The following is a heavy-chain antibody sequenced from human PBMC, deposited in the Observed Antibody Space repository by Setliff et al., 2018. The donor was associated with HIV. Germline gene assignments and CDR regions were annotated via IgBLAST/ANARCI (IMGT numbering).Heavy chain of an antibody. J-gene: IGHJ6*03. Sequence: ASVKVSCKASGYNFTSYYMHWVRQAPGQGLEWLGWIIPNSGGTSYAQKFQGRITMTRDTSISTAYMELSSLRSEDTAMYYCARVLRGSSGWYGYYYMDVWGKGTTVTVSS. CDR2: IIPNSGGT. V-gene: IGHV1-2*02. CDR3: ARVLRGSSGWYGYYYMDV. CDR1: GYNFTSYY. D-gene: IGHD6-19*01.